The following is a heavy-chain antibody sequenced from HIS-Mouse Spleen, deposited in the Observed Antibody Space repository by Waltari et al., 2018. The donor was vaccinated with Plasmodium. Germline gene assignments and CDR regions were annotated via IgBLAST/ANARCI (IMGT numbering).Heavy chain of an antibody. V-gene: IGHV4-34*01. D-gene: IGHD3-3*01. CDR3: ARVTSSGVYWYFDL. J-gene: IGHJ2*01. Sequence: QVQLQQWGAGLLKPSETLSLTCAVYGGSFSGYYWSWFRPPPGKGLEWNGEINHSGSTNYNPSLKSRVTISVDTSKNQFSLKLSSVTAADTAVYYCARVTSSGVYWYFDLWGRGTLVTASS. CDR2: INHSGST. CDR1: GGSFSGYY.